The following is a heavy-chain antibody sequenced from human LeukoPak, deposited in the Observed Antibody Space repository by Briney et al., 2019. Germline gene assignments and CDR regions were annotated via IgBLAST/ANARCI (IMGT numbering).Heavy chain of an antibody. V-gene: IGHV3-48*03. CDR1: GFTFSSYE. J-gene: IGHJ6*03. CDR2: ISSSGSTI. CDR3: ARREGARLLPDDHHHMDV. D-gene: IGHD3-22*01. Sequence: GGSLRLSCAASGFTFSSYEMNWVRQAPGKGLEWVSYISSSGSTIYYADSVKGRFTISRDNAKNSLYLQMNSLRAEDTALYYCARREGARLLPDDHHHMDVWGKGTTVTVSS.